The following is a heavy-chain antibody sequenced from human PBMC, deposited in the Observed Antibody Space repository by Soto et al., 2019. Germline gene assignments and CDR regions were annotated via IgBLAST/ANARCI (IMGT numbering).Heavy chain of an antibody. Sequence: ASVKVSCKVSGYTLTELSMHWVRQAPGKGLEWMGGFDPEDGETIYAQKFQGRVTMTEDTSTDTAYMELSSLRSEDTAVYYCATQDHSSGWYVGYYFDYWGQGTLVTVSS. CDR1: GYTLTELS. V-gene: IGHV1-24*01. D-gene: IGHD6-19*01. J-gene: IGHJ4*02. CDR2: FDPEDGET. CDR3: ATQDHSSGWYVGYYFDY.